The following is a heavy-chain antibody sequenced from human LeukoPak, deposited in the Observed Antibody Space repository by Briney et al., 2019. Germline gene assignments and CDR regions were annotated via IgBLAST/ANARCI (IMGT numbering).Heavy chain of an antibody. V-gene: IGHV3-48*01. CDR2: ISSSSAI. CDR1: GFTFSSYS. Sequence: GGSLRLSCAASGFTFSSYSMNWVRQAPGKGLEWVSYISSSSAIYYADSVKGRFTISRDNAKNSLYLQMNSLRAEDTAVYYCARDWGYYYDTPYYYGMDVWGQGTTVTVSS. CDR3: ARDWGYYYDTPYYYGMDV. D-gene: IGHD3-22*01. J-gene: IGHJ6*02.